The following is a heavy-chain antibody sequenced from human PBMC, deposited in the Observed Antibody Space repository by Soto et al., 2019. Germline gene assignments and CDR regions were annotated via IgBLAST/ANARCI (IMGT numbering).Heavy chain of an antibody. V-gene: IGHV4-30-4*08. J-gene: IGHJ4*02. CDR1: GDSINNDDHF. Sequence: SETLSLTCTVSGDSINNDDHFWTWIRQRPGQGLEWIGYIFYSGATYYNPSLKARVTISIDKSRKYFSLDLSSVTAADTAVYYCMTTNAAYSYDSSYWGQGTLLIVSS. D-gene: IGHD3-22*01. CDR2: IFYSGAT. CDR3: MTTNAAYSYDSSY.